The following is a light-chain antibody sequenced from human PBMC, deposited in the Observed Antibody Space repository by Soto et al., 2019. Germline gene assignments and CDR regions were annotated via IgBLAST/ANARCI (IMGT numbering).Light chain of an antibody. V-gene: IGLV2-8*01. J-gene: IGLJ3*02. CDR1: SSDVGGYDY. Sequence: QSALTQPPSASGSPGQSVTISCTGTSSDVGGYDYVSWYQQHPGKAPKLLIYYNNERPSGVPDRVSGSKSGTSASLAISGLRSEDEADYYCAAWDDSLSGHWVFGGGTKVTVL. CDR3: AAWDDSLSGHWV. CDR2: YNN.